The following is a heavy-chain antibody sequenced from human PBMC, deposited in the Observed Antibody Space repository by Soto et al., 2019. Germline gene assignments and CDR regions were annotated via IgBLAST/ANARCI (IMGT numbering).Heavy chain of an antibody. CDR1: GGSISSGGYY. CDR2: IYYSGST. V-gene: IGHV4-31*03. CDR3: ASAPDFWSGYRVEN. D-gene: IGHD3-3*01. Sequence: SETLSLTCTVSGGSISSGGYYWSWIRQHPGKGLEWIGYIYYSGSTYYNPSLKSRVTISVDTSKNQFSLKLSSVTAADTAVYYCASAPDFWSGYRVENWGQGTLVTVSS. J-gene: IGHJ4*02.